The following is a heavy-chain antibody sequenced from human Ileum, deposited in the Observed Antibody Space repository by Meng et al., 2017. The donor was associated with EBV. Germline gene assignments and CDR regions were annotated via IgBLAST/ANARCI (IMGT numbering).Heavy chain of an antibody. Sequence: QVHLQESGPGLVKHSPXLSLTCXVSGDTLFNGGHYWTWLRQPPGKGLEWIGYIFYTGSTYYNPSLTSRVNISLDLSKNQFSLNLTSVTAADTAVYYCARDSNGDYGWVDPWGQGTLVTVSS. J-gene: IGHJ5*02. CDR3: ARDSNGDYGWVDP. CDR1: GDTLFNGGHY. CDR2: IFYTGST. V-gene: IGHV4-30-4*01. D-gene: IGHD4-17*01.